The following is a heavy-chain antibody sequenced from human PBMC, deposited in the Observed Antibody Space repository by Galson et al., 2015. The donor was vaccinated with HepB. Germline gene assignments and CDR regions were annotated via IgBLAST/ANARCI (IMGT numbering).Heavy chain of an antibody. V-gene: IGHV3-33*01. CDR1: GFTFSSYG. J-gene: IGHJ3*02. Sequence: SLRLSCAASGFTFSSYGMHWVRQAPGKGLERVAVIWYDGSNKYYADSVKGRFTISRDNSKNTLYLQMNSLRAEDTAVYYCARGGHPSNPPRPLEAFDIWGQGTMVTVSS. CDR2: IWYDGSNK. D-gene: IGHD1-1*01. CDR3: ARGGHPSNPPRPLEAFDI.